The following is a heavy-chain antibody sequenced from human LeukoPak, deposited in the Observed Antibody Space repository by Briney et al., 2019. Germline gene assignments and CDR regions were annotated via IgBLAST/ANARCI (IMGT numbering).Heavy chain of an antibody. D-gene: IGHD2-2*01. Sequence: GGSLRLSCAASGFAFSSYDMSWVRQAPGKGLEWVSAIGGDSGTTYADCVKGRFTISSNNSKYTLYLQMNSLRAEDTAIYYCAKTMPYWYFDLWGRGTLVTVSS. J-gene: IGHJ2*01. CDR3: AKTMPYWYFDL. V-gene: IGHV3-23*01. CDR2: IGGDSGTT. CDR1: GFAFSSYD.